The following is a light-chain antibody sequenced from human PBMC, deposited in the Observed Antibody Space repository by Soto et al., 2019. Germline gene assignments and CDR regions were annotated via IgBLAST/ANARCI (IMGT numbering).Light chain of an antibody. Sequence: DIQMTQSPSSLSASVGDRVTITCRASQSISTYLSWYQQKLGKAPNLLIYKASNLQGGVPSRFXGSGSGTEFTLTISSLQPEDFAPYYCEQRYSTPQVTFGGGTKVEIK. J-gene: IGKJ4*01. CDR2: KAS. CDR3: EQRYSTPQVT. CDR1: QSISTY. V-gene: IGKV1-39*01.